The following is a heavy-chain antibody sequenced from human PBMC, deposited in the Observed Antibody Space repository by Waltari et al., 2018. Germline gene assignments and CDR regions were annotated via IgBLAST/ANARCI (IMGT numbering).Heavy chain of an antibody. CDR3: ASLNIVATIPYYFDY. Sequence: EVQLVQSGAEVKKPGESLKISCKGSGYSFTSYWIGWVRQMPGKGLEWMGIIYPGDSDPRDSPSFQGQVTISADKSISTAYLQWSSLKASDTAMYYCASLNIVATIPYYFDYWGQGTLVTVSS. V-gene: IGHV5-51*03. J-gene: IGHJ4*02. CDR1: GYSFTSYW. CDR2: IYPGDSDP. D-gene: IGHD5-12*01.